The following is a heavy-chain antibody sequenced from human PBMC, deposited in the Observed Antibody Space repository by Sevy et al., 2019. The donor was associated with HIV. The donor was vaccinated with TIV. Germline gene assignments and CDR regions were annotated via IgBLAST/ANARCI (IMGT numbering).Heavy chain of an antibody. V-gene: IGHV4-34*01. D-gene: IGHD3-22*01. Sequence: SETLSLTCAVYGGSFSGYYWSWIRQPPGKGLEWIGEINHSGSTNYNPSLKSRVTISVDTSKNQFSLKLSSVTAADTAVYYCARSDRRGWLLTWFDPWGQGTLVTVSS. CDR1: GGSFSGYY. J-gene: IGHJ5*02. CDR3: ARSDRRGWLLTWFDP. CDR2: INHSGST.